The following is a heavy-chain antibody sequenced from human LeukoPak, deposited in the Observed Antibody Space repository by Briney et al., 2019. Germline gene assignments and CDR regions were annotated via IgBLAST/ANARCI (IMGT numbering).Heavy chain of an antibody. J-gene: IGHJ4*02. CDR3: ARGRSPIDY. Sequence: ASVKVSCKASGYTFTGYYMHWVRQAPGQGLEWMGWMNPNSGNTGYAQKFQGRVTMTRNTSISTAYMELSSLRSEDTAVYYCARGRSPIDYWGQGTLVTVSS. CDR2: MNPNSGNT. V-gene: IGHV1-8*02. CDR1: GYTFTGYY.